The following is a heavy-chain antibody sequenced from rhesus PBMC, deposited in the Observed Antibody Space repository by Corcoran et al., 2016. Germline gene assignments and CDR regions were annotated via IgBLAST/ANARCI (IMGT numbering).Heavy chain of an antibody. CDR1: GGSISDDSY. Sequence: QVQLQESGPGLVKPSETLSLTCAVPGGSISDDSYWSWIRQPPGKGLEWIGYIFGSGGGPNYSPDLIERVSISIDTSKNQFSLRLSSVTAADTALYYCAERRGQFLEWSHYDNWGQGVLVTVSS. D-gene: IGHD3-3*01. CDR3: AERRGQFLEWSHYDN. V-gene: IGHV4-106*01. CDR2: IFGSGGGP. J-gene: IGHJ4*01.